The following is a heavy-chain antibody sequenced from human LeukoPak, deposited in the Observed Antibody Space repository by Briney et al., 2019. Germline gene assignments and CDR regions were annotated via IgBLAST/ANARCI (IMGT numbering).Heavy chain of an antibody. D-gene: IGHD2-21*02. CDR1: GFTFSSYG. V-gene: IGHV3-30*18. Sequence: PGGSLRLSCAASGFTFSSYGMHWVRQAPGKGLEWVAVISYDGSNKYYADSVKGRFTISRDNSKNTLYLQMNSLRAEDTAVYYCAKAGPGGVVTPNWFDPWGQGTLVTVYS. CDR3: AKAGPGGVVTPNWFDP. J-gene: IGHJ5*02. CDR2: ISYDGSNK.